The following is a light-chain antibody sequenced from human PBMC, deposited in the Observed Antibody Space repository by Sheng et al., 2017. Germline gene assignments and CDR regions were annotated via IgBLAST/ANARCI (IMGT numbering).Light chain of an antibody. CDR2: QDS. V-gene: IGLV3-1*01. CDR3: QAWDSSTVV. Sequence: SYELTQPPSVSVSPGQTASITCSGDKLGDKYACWYQQKPGQSPVLVIYQDSKRPSGIPERFSGSNSGNTATLTISGTQAMDEADYYCQAWDSSTVVFGVGTKLDRP. CDR1: KLGDKY. J-gene: IGLJ2*01.